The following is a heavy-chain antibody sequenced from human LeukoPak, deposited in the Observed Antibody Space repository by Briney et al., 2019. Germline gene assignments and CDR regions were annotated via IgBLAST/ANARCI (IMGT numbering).Heavy chain of an antibody. CDR1: GGSISSSSYY. CDR2: IYYSGST. J-gene: IGHJ6*03. CDR3: ARGGTYYYGPGPWGRSYMDV. Sequence: PSETLSLTCTVSGGSISSSSYYWGWIRQPPGKGLEWIGSIYYSGSTYYNPSLKSRVTISVDTSKNQFSLKLSSVTAADTAVYYCARGGTYYYGPGPWGRSYMDVWGKGTTVTISS. V-gene: IGHV4-39*07. D-gene: IGHD3-10*01.